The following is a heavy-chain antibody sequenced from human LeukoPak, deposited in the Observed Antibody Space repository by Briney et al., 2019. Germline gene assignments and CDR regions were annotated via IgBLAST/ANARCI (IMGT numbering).Heavy chain of an antibody. J-gene: IGHJ4*02. D-gene: IGHD5-18*01. Sequence: GGSLRLSCAASGFSFSRYAMSWVRQAPGKGLEWVSTISVNDHSTHYADSVKGRFTISRDNSKNTLYLQMNSLRAEDTAIYYCAKDNGYHYLHYWGQGTLVTVSA. CDR3: AKDNGYHYLHY. CDR1: GFSFSRYA. CDR2: ISVNDHST. V-gene: IGHV3-23*01.